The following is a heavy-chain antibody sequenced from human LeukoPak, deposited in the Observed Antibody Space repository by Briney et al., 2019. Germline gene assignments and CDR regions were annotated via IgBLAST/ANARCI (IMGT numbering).Heavy chain of an antibody. J-gene: IGHJ4*02. V-gene: IGHV1-46*01. CDR2: INPSGGST. D-gene: IGHD3-22*01. CDR1: GYTFASYY. CDR3: ANSNSLYYYDSSGITPLYFDY. Sequence: ASVKVSCKASGYTFASYYMHWVRQAPGQGLEWVGIINPSGGSTSYAQKFQGRVTMTRDTSTSTVYMELSSLRSEDTAVYYCANSNSLYYYDSSGITPLYFDYWGQGTLVTVSS.